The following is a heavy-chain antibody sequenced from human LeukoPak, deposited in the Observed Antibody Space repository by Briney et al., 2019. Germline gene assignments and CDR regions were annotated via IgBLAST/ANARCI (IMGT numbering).Heavy chain of an antibody. Sequence: GESLKISCKGSGYSFTSYWIGWVRQMPGKGLGWMGIIYPGDSDTRYSPSFQGQVTISADKSISTAYLQWSSLKASDTAMYYCASSYSSSSGYPNWFDPWGQGTLVTVSS. J-gene: IGHJ5*02. CDR1: GYSFTSYW. CDR3: ASSYSSSSGYPNWFDP. V-gene: IGHV5-51*01. D-gene: IGHD6-6*01. CDR2: IYPGDSDT.